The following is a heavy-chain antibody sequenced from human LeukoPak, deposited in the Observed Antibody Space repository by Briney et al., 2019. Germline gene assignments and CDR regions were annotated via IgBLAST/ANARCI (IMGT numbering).Heavy chain of an antibody. CDR2: IKQDGSER. V-gene: IGHV3-7*05. CDR1: GFTFSSYW. D-gene: IGHD3-16*01. Sequence: GGSLRLSCAASGFTFSSYWMNWVRQAPGKGLEWVANIKQDGSERDYVDSVKGRFTISRDNAKNSLCLQMKSLRAEDTAVYYCARDHLGGMDVWGQGTTVTVSS. J-gene: IGHJ6*02. CDR3: ARDHLGGMDV.